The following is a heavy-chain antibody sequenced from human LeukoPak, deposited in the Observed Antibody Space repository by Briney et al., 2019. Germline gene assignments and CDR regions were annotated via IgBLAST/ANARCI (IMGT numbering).Heavy chain of an antibody. Sequence: GGSLRLSCAASGFTFSSYSMNWVRQAPGKGLEWVSSISSSSYIYYADSVKGRFTISRDNAKNSLYLQMNSLRAEDTAVYYCARDRGVPAATYYFDYWGQGTLATVSS. J-gene: IGHJ4*02. D-gene: IGHD2-2*01. CDR2: ISSSSYI. CDR3: ARDRGVPAATYYFDY. V-gene: IGHV3-21*01. CDR1: GFTFSSYS.